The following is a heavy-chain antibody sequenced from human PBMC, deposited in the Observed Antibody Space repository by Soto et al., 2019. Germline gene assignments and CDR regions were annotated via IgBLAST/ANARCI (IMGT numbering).Heavy chain of an antibody. J-gene: IGHJ4*02. CDR3: ATVKNWNDFDY. CDR1: GGSFTTNY. CDR2: IYYRGST. V-gene: IGHV4-59*12. D-gene: IGHD1-1*01. Sequence: SETLSLTCTVSGGSFTTNYCSWIRQPPGKRLEWIGYIYYRGSTNYIPTLKSRVTLSLDTYKKQFSLELTSVVAADPAVYYCATVKNWNDFDYWGQGTLVTVSS.